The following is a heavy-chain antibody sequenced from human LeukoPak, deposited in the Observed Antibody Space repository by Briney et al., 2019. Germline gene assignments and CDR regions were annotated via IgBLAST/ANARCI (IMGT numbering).Heavy chain of an antibody. CDR3: ARIHPYYYGSGSYLMGYYCFGMDV. Sequence: GGSLTLSCAVSGFTFSSYDMSWARQAPGKGLEWISYISGSGSTIYDVHSVKGRFTVSRDNAKISLHLQMNSLRAEDTAVYYCARIHPYYYGSGSYLMGYYCFGMDVWGQGTTVTVSS. J-gene: IGHJ6*02. CDR1: GFTFSSYD. D-gene: IGHD3-10*01. CDR2: ISGSGSTI. V-gene: IGHV3-48*03.